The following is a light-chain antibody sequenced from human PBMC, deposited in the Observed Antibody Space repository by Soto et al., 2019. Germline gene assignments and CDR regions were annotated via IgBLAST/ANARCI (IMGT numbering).Light chain of an antibody. CDR3: CSYAGSSTFSFV. V-gene: IGLV2-23*02. CDR2: EVS. J-gene: IGLJ1*01. CDR1: SSDVGSYNL. Sequence: QSALTQPASVSGSPGQSITISCTGTSSDVGSYNLVSWYQQHPGKATKLMIYEVSERPSGVSNRFSGSKSGNTASLTISGLQAEDEADYYCCSYAGSSTFSFVFGTGTKVTVL.